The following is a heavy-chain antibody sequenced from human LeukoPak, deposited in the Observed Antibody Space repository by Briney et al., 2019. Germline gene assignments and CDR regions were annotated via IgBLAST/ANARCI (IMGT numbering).Heavy chain of an antibody. J-gene: IGHJ6*02. CDR2: IYYSGST. CDR1: GGSISSGGYY. CDR3: ATIPSPWGSGSYYKYYGMDV. D-gene: IGHD3-10*01. Sequence: SQTLSLTCTVSGGSISSGGYYWSWIRQHPGKGLEWIGYIYYSGSTYYNPSLKSRVTISVDTSKNQFSLKLSSVTAADTAVYYCATIPSPWGSGSYYKYYGMDVWGQGTTVTVSS. V-gene: IGHV4-31*03.